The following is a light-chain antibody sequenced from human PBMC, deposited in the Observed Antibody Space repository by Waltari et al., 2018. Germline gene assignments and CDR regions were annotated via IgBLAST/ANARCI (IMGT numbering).Light chain of an antibody. V-gene: IGLV1-40*01. CDR1: SPNLGANYD. J-gene: IGLJ1*01. Sequence: QSVLTQPPSVSGAPGQRVTISCTGSSPNLGANYDVHWYQHLPGTAPKLLISFNNNRRSGVPDRFSGSKSGTSASLAITGLQAEDEADYYCQSYDSSLNAYVFGPGTTVTVL. CDR3: QSYDSSLNAYV. CDR2: FNN.